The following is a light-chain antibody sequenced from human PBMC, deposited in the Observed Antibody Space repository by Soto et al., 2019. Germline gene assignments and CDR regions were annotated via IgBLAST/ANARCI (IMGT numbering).Light chain of an antibody. Sequence: EIVLTQSPGTLSLTPGARATLSCRASQSVSSSYLAWYQQKPGQAPRLLIYGASSRATGIPDRFSGSGSGTDFTLTISRLEPQDFAVYYCQQYGSAPLTFGGGTKVDSK. V-gene: IGKV3-20*01. CDR3: QQYGSAPLT. J-gene: IGKJ4*01. CDR2: GAS. CDR1: QSVSSSY.